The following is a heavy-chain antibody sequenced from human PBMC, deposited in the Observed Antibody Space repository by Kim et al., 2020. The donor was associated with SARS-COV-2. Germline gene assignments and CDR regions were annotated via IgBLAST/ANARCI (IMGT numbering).Heavy chain of an antibody. Sequence: GGSLRLSCAASGFTFTKVWLSCVRQAPGKGLEWVGRIRSKVDGGTADYAAPVKGRFTISRDDSKNTLYLQMNGLRAEDTAFYHCTTDYERIGGLCDGETCYPASLWGQGTLVTVSS. CDR1: GFTFTKVW. J-gene: IGHJ4*02. V-gene: IGHV3-15*01. CDR3: TTDYERIGGLCDGETCYPASL. D-gene: IGHD2-21*01. CDR2: IRSKVDGGTA.